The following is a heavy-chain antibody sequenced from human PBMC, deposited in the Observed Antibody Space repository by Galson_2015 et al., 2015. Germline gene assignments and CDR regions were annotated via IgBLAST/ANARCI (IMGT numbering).Heavy chain of an antibody. Sequence: SLRLSCAASGFTFSSYAMHWVRQAPGKGLEWVAVISYDGSNKYYADSVKGRFTISRDNSKNTLYLQMNSLRAEDTAVYYCARDLVRGVSYGMDVWGQGTTVTVSS. J-gene: IGHJ6*02. D-gene: IGHD3-10*01. CDR2: ISYDGSNK. V-gene: IGHV3-30-3*01. CDR3: ARDLVRGVSYGMDV. CDR1: GFTFSSYA.